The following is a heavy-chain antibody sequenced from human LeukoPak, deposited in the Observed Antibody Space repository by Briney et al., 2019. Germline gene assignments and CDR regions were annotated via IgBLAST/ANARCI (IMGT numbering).Heavy chain of an antibody. V-gene: IGHV4-39*01. CDR1: GGSVSSTTYY. CDR3: ARYVVYGSGKYYFDY. J-gene: IGHJ4*02. Sequence: SETLSLTCTVSGGSVSSTTYYWSWIRQPPGKGLEWIASINYSGSTYYNPSLKSRVTISVDTSENQSSLKLSSVTAADTAVYYCARYVVYGSGKYYFDYWGQGTLVTVSS. CDR2: INYSGST. D-gene: IGHD3-10*01.